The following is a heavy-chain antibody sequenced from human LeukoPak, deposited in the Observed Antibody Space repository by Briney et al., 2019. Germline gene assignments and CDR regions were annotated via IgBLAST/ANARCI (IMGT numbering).Heavy chain of an antibody. Sequence: GGSLRLSCAASGFTFSSYGMHWVRQAPGKELEWVAVIWYDGSNKYYADSVKGRFALSRDNSKNTLYLQMNSLRAEDTAVYYCASYVLGDAFDVWGQGTMVTVSS. D-gene: IGHD3-3*02. CDR1: GFTFSSYG. CDR2: IWYDGSNK. J-gene: IGHJ3*01. V-gene: IGHV3-33*01. CDR3: ASYVLGDAFDV.